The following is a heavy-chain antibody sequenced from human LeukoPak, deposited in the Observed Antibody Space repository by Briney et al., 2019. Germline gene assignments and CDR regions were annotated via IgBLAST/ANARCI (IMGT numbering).Heavy chain of an antibody. Sequence: PSETLSLTCAVSGYSISTAYWWGWIRQPPGKGLKWIASIYHTGNTNYNPSLKSRVTISVDTSKNNFSLKLSSVTAADTAVYYCASRMITSPWWGQGILVTVSS. J-gene: IGHJ4*02. D-gene: IGHD3-16*01. CDR1: GYSISTAYW. CDR3: ASRMITSPW. V-gene: IGHV4-38-2*01. CDR2: IYHTGNT.